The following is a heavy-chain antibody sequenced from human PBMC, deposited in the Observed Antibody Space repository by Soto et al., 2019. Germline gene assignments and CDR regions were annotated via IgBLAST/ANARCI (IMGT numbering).Heavy chain of an antibody. CDR2: ILYDGSNK. CDR3: AKSRDAYNFYFYYGMDV. V-gene: IGHV3-30*18. CDR1: GFTFSNYG. Sequence: GGSLRLSCAASGFTFSNYGMHWVRQTPGKGLEWVALILYDGSNKYYADSVKGRFTISRDNSKNTLYLQVSSLRAEDTAVYYCAKSRDAYNFYFYYGMDVWGQGXSVTVYS. D-gene: IGHD1-1*01. J-gene: IGHJ6*02.